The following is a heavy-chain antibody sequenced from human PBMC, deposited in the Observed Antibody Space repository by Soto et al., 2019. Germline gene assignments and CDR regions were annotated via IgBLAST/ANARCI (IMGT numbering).Heavy chain of an antibody. CDR3: ASWTITMVRGVIITIPPHDAFDI. D-gene: IGHD3-10*01. J-gene: IGHJ3*02. V-gene: IGHV3-23*01. CDR2: ISGSGGST. Sequence: HPGGSLRLSCAASGFTFSSYAMSWVRQAPGKGLEWVSAISGSGGSTYYADSVKGRFTISRDNSKNTLYLQMNSLRAEDTAVYYCASWTITMVRGVIITIPPHDAFDIWGQGTMVTVSS. CDR1: GFTFSSYA.